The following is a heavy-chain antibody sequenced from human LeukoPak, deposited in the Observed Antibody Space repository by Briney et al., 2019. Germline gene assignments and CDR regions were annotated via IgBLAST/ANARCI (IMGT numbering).Heavy chain of an antibody. CDR1: GFTFDDYG. CDR2: INWNGGST. J-gene: IGHJ4*02. CDR3: AKGGSGSYYRHLDY. Sequence: GGSLRLSCAASGFTFDDYGMSWVRQAPGKGLEWVSGINWNGGSTGYADSVKGRFTISRDNAKNSLYLQMNSLRAEDMALYYCAKGGSGSYYRHLDYWGQGTLVTVSS. V-gene: IGHV3-20*04. D-gene: IGHD1-26*01.